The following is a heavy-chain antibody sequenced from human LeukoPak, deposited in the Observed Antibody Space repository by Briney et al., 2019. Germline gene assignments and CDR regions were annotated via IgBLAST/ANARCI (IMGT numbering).Heavy chain of an antibody. CDR2: IYYSGST. Sequence: SETLSLTCTVPGGPISSYYWSWIRQPPAKGLEWIGYIYYSGSTNYNPSLKSRVTISVDTSKNQFSLKLSSVTAADTAVYYCARGGYGVPSYWGQGTLVTVSS. J-gene: IGHJ4*02. V-gene: IGHV4-59*01. D-gene: IGHD4-17*01. CDR1: GGPISSYY. CDR3: ARGGYGVPSY.